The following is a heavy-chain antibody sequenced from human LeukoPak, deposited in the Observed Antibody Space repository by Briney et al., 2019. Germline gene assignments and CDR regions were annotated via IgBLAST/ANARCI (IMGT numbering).Heavy chain of an antibody. D-gene: IGHD3-10*01. Sequence: GESLKISCKGSGYRFSSYWIAWVRQTPGKGLEWMGIIFPGDSDTRYRPSCEGQVTISASKSISTAYLQWSSLTASDTAMYYRVRHFTNYGSTVGCMDVWGQGTTVTVSS. J-gene: IGHJ6*02. CDR1: GYRFSSYW. CDR2: IFPGDSDT. CDR3: VRHFTNYGSTVGCMDV. V-gene: IGHV5-51*01.